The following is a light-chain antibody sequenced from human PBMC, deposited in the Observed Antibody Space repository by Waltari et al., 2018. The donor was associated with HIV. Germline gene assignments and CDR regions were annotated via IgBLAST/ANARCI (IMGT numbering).Light chain of an antibody. V-gene: IGLV2-8*01. CDR3: ASHAGSKDV. Sequence: QSALAQPPSASVSPGQSVTISCTGTSSDVGGYSYVSWYQQHPGKAPKLMIYEVSKRPSGVPYRFSGSKSGNAASLTVSGLQAEDEADYYCASHAGSKDVFGGGTKLTVL. CDR1: SSDVGGYSY. CDR2: EVS. J-gene: IGLJ2*01.